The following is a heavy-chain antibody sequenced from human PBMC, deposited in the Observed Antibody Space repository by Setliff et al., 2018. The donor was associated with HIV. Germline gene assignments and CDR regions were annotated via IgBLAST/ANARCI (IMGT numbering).Heavy chain of an antibody. CDR3: ARLSPPDDYGDLGGVDY. Sequence: GGSLRLSCAASGFTVSGSYMNWVRQAPGKGLEWVANIKTDGSEKYYVDSVRGRFTIYRDNAQNSLFLQMNSLRAEDTGLYYCARLSPPDDYGDLGGVDYWGQGTLVTVSS. CDR1: GFTVSGSY. CDR2: IKTDGSEK. V-gene: IGHV3-7*01. J-gene: IGHJ4*02. D-gene: IGHD4-17*01.